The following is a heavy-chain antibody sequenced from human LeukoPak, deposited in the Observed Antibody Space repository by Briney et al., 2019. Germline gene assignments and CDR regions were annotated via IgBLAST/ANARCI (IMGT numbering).Heavy chain of an antibody. CDR1: GGSISSGGYS. D-gene: IGHD6-13*01. CDR2: IYHSGST. V-gene: IGHV4-30-2*01. CDR3: ARANFSSWYFGWFDP. J-gene: IGHJ5*02. Sequence: SQTLSLTCAVSGGSISSGGYSWSWIRQPPGKGLEWIGYIYHSGSTYYNPSLKSRVTISVDRSKNQFSLKLSSVTAADTAVYYCARANFSSWYFGWFDPWGQGTLVTVSS.